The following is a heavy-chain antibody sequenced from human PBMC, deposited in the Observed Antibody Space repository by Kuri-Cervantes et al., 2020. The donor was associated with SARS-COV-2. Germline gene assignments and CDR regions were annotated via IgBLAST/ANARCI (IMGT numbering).Heavy chain of an antibody. D-gene: IGHD5-18*01. CDR3: ARGGQLWSNNWFDP. CDR2: IYYSGST. Sequence: SETLSLTCTVSGGSISSSSYYWGWIRQPPGKGLEWIGSIYYSGSTYYNPSLKSRVTISVDTSKNQFSLKLSSVTAADTAVYYCARGGQLWSNNWFDPWGQGTLVTVSS. CDR1: GGSISSSSYY. J-gene: IGHJ5*02. V-gene: IGHV4-39*01.